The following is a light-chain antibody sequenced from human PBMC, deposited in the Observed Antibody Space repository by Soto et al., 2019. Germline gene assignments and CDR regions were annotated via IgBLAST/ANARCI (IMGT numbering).Light chain of an antibody. J-gene: IGLJ2*01. CDR3: QSYDSSLSGSVV. Sequence: QAVVTQPPSVSGAPGQRVTISCTGSSSNIGAGYDIHWYQQLPGTAPKLLIYGNINRPSGVPDRFSGSKSGTSASLAITGLQAEDEADYYCQSYDSSLSGSVVFGGGTKL. CDR2: GNI. V-gene: IGLV1-40*01. CDR1: SSNIGAGYD.